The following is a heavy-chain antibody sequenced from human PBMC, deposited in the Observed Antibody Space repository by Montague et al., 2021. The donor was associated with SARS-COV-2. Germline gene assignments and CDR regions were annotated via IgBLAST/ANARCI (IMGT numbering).Heavy chain of an antibody. Sequence: SETLSLTCTVSGGSISSSSYYWGWIRQPPGKALEWIGTIYYSGSTYYNPSLKSRVIISVDTSKNQFSLKLSSVTAADTAVYYCARGSQLRYFDWYPRGGGYYFDYWGQGILVTVSS. CDR3: ARGSQLRYFDWYPRGGGYYFDY. V-gene: IGHV4-39*01. D-gene: IGHD3-9*01. CDR1: GGSISSSSYY. J-gene: IGHJ4*02. CDR2: IYYSGST.